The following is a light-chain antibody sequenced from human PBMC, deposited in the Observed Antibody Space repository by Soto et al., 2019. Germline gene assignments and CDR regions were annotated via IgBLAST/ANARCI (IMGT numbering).Light chain of an antibody. V-gene: IGKV3-20*01. CDR1: QSVNSNY. Sequence: EIFVTQSAGTLSLSPGSRAALSCMASQSVNSNYLAWYQQKPGQAPRLLIYEGSTRAAGIPDRFSGSGSGTDFTLNISRVDPEDFAVYYCMQYGRSLRTFGHGTKVDIK. CDR2: EGS. J-gene: IGKJ1*01. CDR3: MQYGRSLRT.